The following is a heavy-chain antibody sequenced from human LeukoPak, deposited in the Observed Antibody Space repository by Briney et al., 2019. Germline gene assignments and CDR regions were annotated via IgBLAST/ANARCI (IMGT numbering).Heavy chain of an antibody. V-gene: IGHV3-15*01. D-gene: IGHD5-12*01. CDR1: GFTISSYE. CDR2: IKRRSDGGTT. CDR3: TTLGGYSGYPYDY. Sequence: PGGSLRLSCAASGFTISSYEMNWVRQAPGKGLEWVGRIKRRSDGGTTDYAAPVKGRFTISRDDSKTTVYLQMNSLTTEDTAMYYCTTLGGYSGYPYDYWGQGTLVTVSS. J-gene: IGHJ4*02.